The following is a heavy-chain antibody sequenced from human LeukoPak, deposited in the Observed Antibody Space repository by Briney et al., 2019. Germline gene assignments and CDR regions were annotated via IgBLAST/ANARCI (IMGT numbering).Heavy chain of an antibody. Sequence: ASVKVSCKASGGTFSSYAISWVRQAPGQGLEWIGWINPNTGATSYAEKFQGRVTMTRDPSISTAHMELSSLRSGDTAVYYCTKGKDFFDNSGQWEYWCFDLWGRGTLVTVSS. CDR2: INPNTGAT. CDR3: TKGKDFFDNSGQWEYWCFDL. J-gene: IGHJ2*01. V-gene: IGHV1-2*02. CDR1: GGTFSSYA. D-gene: IGHD6-19*01.